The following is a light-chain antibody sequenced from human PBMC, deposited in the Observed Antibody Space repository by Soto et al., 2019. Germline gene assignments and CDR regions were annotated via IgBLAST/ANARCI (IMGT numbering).Light chain of an antibody. CDR2: GAS. CDR1: QSVSSSY. J-gene: IGKJ1*01. Sequence: EIVLTQSPGTLSLSPGERATLSCRASQSVSSSYLAWYQQKPGQAPRLLIYGASSRATGIPDRFSGSGSGTDFTLTNSRLEPGDFAVYYCQQYGSSRWTFGQGTKVEI. CDR3: QQYGSSRWT. V-gene: IGKV3-20*01.